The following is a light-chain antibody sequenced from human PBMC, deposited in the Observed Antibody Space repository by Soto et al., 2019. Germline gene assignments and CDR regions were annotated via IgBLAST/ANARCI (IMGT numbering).Light chain of an antibody. V-gene: IGKV1-5*01. Sequence: DIQLTQSPSTLSASVGDSVTITCRASQNISTSLAWYQHKPGKAPKLLMFDVSNLESGVPSRFSGSGSGTEFTLTISSLQPEDFATYYCQQSYSTPLTFGGGTKVDIK. J-gene: IGKJ4*01. CDR2: DVS. CDR1: QNISTS. CDR3: QQSYSTPLT.